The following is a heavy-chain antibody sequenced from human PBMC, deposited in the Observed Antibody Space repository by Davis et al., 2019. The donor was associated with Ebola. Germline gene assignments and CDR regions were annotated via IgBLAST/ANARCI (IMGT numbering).Heavy chain of an antibody. CDR1: GFTFNDYW. CDR3: AREPDSFDY. V-gene: IGHV3-7*01. J-gene: IGHJ4*02. CDR2: ISPDGNTQ. Sequence: GESLKISCTASGFTFNDYWMTWVRQGPGKGLEWVANISPDGNTQHYVDSVKGRFTVSRDKAHNSVYLQMKSLRADDTAVYYCAREPDSFDYWGQGTLVTVSS.